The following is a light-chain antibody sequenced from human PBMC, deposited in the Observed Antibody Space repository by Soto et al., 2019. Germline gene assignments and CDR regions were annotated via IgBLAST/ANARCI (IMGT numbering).Light chain of an antibody. CDR1: QRISTY. J-gene: IGKJ1*01. Sequence: IQMTQSPSSLSASFGDRVTITCRASQRISTYLNWFQQRPGKAPRLLIYAASTLQTGVSSNFSGSASGTDFTLTITSLQPEDFATYFCHQNYSISPTFGPGTKVDIK. CDR2: AAS. V-gene: IGKV1-39*01. CDR3: HQNYSISPT.